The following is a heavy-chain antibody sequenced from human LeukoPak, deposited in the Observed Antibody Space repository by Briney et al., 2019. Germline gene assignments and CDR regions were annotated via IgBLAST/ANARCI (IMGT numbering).Heavy chain of an antibody. CDR1: GFTVSSNY. V-gene: IGHV3-53*01. J-gene: IGHJ4*02. CDR2: IYSGGST. Sequence: GGSLRLSCAASGFTVSSNYMSWVRQAPGKGLEWVSVIYSGGSTYYADSVKGRFTISRDNSKNTLFMQMNSLRAEDTAVYYCAKDFYDSSGSRYDYWGQGTLVTVSS. D-gene: IGHD3-22*01. CDR3: AKDFYDSSGSRYDY.